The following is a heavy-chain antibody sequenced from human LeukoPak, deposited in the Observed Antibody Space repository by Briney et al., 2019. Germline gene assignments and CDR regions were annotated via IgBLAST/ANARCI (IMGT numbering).Heavy chain of an antibody. V-gene: IGHV1-8*01. D-gene: IGHD4/OR15-4a*01. J-gene: IGHJ4*02. CDR3: ARGQRGWLTSYD. CDR1: GYIFTSYD. Sequence: ASVKVSCKASGYIFTSYDINWVRQATGQGLEWMGWMNPKNGNTGYAQKFKGSVTMTRDAYITTAYMELGSLPSEDTAVYYWARGQRGWLTSYDWGQGALVTVSS. CDR2: MNPKNGNT.